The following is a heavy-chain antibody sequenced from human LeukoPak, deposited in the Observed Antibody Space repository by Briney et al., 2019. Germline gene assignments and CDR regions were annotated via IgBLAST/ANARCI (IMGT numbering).Heavy chain of an antibody. CDR3: ARDRGGYTYSHDY. CDR1: GGSLSGYY. V-gene: IGHV4-34*01. D-gene: IGHD5-18*01. J-gene: IGHJ4*02. CDR2: INHSGST. Sequence: PSETLSLTCAVYGGSLSGYYWSWIRQPPGKGLEWIGEINHSGSTNYNPSLKSRVTISMDKSKNQLSLKLNFVTAADTAVYYCARDRGGYTYSHDYWGQGTLVTVSS.